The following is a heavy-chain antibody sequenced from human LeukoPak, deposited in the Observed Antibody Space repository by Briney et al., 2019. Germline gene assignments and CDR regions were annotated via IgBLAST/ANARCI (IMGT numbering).Heavy chain of an antibody. J-gene: IGHJ4*02. V-gene: IGHV4-39*01. Sequence: PSETLSLTCTVSGGSISSSSYYWGWIRQPPGKGLRWIGSIYYSGTTYYNPSLKSRVTISVDTSKNQFSLKLSSVSAADTAVYYCAVYSYGYVGPFDYWGQGTLVTVSS. D-gene: IGHD5-18*01. CDR1: GGSISSSSYY. CDR3: AVYSYGYVGPFDY. CDR2: IYYSGTT.